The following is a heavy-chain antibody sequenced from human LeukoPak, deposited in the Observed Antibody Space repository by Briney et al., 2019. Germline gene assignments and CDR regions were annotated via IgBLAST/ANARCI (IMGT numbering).Heavy chain of an antibody. V-gene: IGHV3-53*01. Sequence: PGGSLRLSCAASGFTVSSNYMSWVRQAPGKGLEWVSIIYSGGSTYYADSVKGRFTISRDNSKNTLYLQMNSLRSEDTAVYYCAKVLSGSQDYWGQGTLVTVFS. CDR2: IYSGGST. D-gene: IGHD1-26*01. J-gene: IGHJ4*02. CDR3: AKVLSGSQDY. CDR1: GFTVSSNY.